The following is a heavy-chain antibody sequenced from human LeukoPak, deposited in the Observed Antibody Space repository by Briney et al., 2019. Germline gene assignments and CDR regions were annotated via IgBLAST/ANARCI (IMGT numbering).Heavy chain of an antibody. V-gene: IGHV4-34*01. J-gene: IGHJ6*02. Sequence: PSETLSLTCAVYGGSFSGYYWSWIRQPPRKGLEWIGEINHSGSTNYNPSLKSRVTISVDTSKNQFSLKLSSVTAADTAVYYCARGLSNRGYSYGYGPGYYGMDVWGQGTTVTVSS. CDR2: INHSGST. D-gene: IGHD5-18*01. CDR1: GGSFSGYY. CDR3: ARGLSNRGYSYGYGPGYYGMDV.